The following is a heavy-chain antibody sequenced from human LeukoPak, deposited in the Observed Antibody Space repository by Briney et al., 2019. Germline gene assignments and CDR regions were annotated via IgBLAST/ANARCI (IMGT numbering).Heavy chain of an antibody. CDR1: GFTFSSYA. V-gene: IGHV3-23*01. CDR2: ISSGGGST. J-gene: IGHJ4*02. Sequence: GGSLRLSCAASGFTFSSYAMSWVRQAPGKGLKWVSTISSGGGSTYYADSVKGRFTISRDNSKNTLYLQMNSLRAEDTAVYYCARHYDYDSSGYNPYWGQGTLVTVSS. D-gene: IGHD3-22*01. CDR3: ARHYDYDSSGYNPY.